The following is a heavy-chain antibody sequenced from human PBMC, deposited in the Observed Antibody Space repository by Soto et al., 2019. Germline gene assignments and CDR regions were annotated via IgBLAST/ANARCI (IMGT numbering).Heavy chain of an antibody. CDR1: GGSFSGYY. J-gene: IGHJ4*02. D-gene: IGHD2-8*02. Sequence: SETLSLTCAVYGGSFSGYYWTWIRQPPGTGLEWIGEINHSGSTNYNPSLKSRVTISVDTSKYQFSLKLTSVTAADTAVYYCARDKITGLFDYWGQGTRVTVSS. V-gene: IGHV4-34*01. CDR2: INHSGST. CDR3: ARDKITGLFDY.